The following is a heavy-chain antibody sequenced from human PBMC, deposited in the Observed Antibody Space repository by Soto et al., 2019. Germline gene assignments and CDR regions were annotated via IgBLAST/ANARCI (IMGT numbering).Heavy chain of an antibody. J-gene: IGHJ6*02. V-gene: IGHV2-5*01. Sequence: SGPTLVNPTQTLTLTCTFSGFSLSTSGVGVGWIRQPPGKALEWLALIYWNDDKRYSPSLKSRLTITKDTSKNQVVLTMTNMDPVDTATYYCAHSLYXSGGSCYSDYYYYGMDVWGQGTTVTVSS. CDR2: IYWNDDK. D-gene: IGHD2-15*01. CDR3: AHSLYXSGGSCYSDYYYYGMDV. CDR1: GFSLSTSGVG.